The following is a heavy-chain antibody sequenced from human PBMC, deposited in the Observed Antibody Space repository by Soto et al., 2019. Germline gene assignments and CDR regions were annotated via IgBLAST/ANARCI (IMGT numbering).Heavy chain of an antibody. J-gene: IGHJ4*02. D-gene: IGHD4-17*01. CDR3: AHRPYDDYPIDY. Sequence: QITLKESGPTLVKPTQTLTLTCTFSGFSLNTSGVGVGWIRQPPGKALEWLALIYWDDDKRYSPSLKSRLTIATDTSKNHVVLTMTTMDPMDTGTYYCAHRPYDDYPIDYWCQGTLVTVSS. V-gene: IGHV2-5*02. CDR1: GFSLNTSGVG. CDR2: IYWDDDK.